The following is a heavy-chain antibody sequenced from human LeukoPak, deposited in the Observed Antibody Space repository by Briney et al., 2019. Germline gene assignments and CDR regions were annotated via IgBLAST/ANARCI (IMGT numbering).Heavy chain of an antibody. Sequence: PGGSLRLSCAASGFTFSSYSMNWVRQAPGKGLEWVSSISSSSYIYYADSVKGRFTISRDNSKNTLYLQMNSLRAEDTAVYYCASGGRVYSYGSHLFDYWGQGTLVTVSS. CDR3: ASGGRVYSYGSHLFDY. CDR2: ISSSSYI. CDR1: GFTFSSYS. V-gene: IGHV3-21*01. J-gene: IGHJ4*02. D-gene: IGHD5-18*01.